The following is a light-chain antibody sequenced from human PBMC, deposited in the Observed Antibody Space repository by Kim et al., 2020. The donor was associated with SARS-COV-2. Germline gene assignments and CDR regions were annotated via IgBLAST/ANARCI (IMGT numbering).Light chain of an antibody. Sequence: SVGDRVNITCRESQSISRYLDWYQQKPEKAPKRVNYAASSLQGGVSSRFSGSGSGTDFTLNISSLQPEDFASYYCQQSYSTPPRTLGQETKVDIK. CDR1: QSISRY. CDR2: AAS. CDR3: QQSYSTPPRT. J-gene: IGKJ1*01. V-gene: IGKV1-39*01.